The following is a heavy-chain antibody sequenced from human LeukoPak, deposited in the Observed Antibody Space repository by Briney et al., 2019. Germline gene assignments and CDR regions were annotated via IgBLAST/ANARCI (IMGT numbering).Heavy chain of an antibody. J-gene: IGHJ6*02. V-gene: IGHV3-23*01. D-gene: IGHD1-26*01. CDR2: ISGSGGST. CDR1: GFTFSSYA. CDR3: AKDRGATLTSYDLGYYGMDV. Sequence: GGSLRLSCAASGFTFSSYAMSWVRQAPGKGLEWASAISGSGGSTYYADSVKGRFTISRDNSKNTLYLQMNSLRAEDTAVYYCAKDRGATLTSYDLGYYGMDVWGQGTTVTVSS.